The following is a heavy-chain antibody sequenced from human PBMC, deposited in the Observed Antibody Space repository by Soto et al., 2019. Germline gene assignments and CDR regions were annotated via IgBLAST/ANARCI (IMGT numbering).Heavy chain of an antibody. CDR2: ISYDGRNQ. J-gene: IGHJ4*02. CDR3: AKGIRYCTSTSCPSEFDY. Sequence: QVQLVESGGGVVQPGRSLRLSCAASGFTFSSYGMHWVRQAPGKGLEWEALISYDGRNQYYADSVKGRFTISRDNSKNTLYLQMNSLRAEDTAVYYCAKGIRYCTSTSCPSEFDYWGQGTLVTVSS. CDR1: GFTFSSYG. D-gene: IGHD2-2*01. V-gene: IGHV3-30*18.